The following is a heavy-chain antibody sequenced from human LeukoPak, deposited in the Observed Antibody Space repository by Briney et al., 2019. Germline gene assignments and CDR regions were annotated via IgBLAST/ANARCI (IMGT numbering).Heavy chain of an antibody. J-gene: IGHJ6*03. V-gene: IGHV4-59*01. CDR3: ARVGSSSWYYYYYMDV. D-gene: IGHD6-13*01. CDR2: IYYSAST. Sequence: KASETLSLTCTVSGGSISSYYWSWIRQPPGKGLEWIGYIYYSASTNYNPSLKSRVTISVDTSKNQFSLKLSSVTAADTAVYYCARVGSSSWYYYYYMDVWGKGTTVTVSS. CDR1: GGSISSYY.